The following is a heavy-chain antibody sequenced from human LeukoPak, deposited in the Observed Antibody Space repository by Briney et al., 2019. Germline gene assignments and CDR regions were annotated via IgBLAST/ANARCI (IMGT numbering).Heavy chain of an antibody. Sequence: SQTLSLTGTVSGGSISSGDYYWSWIRQPPGRGLEWVGYNYYSGSTYYNPSLKSRVTISVDTSKNQFSLKLSSVAAADTAVYYCARDRADDRDDAFDIWGQGTMVTVSS. CDR3: ARDRADDRDDAFDI. CDR1: GGSISSGDYY. CDR2: NYYSGST. J-gene: IGHJ3*02. V-gene: IGHV4-30-4*08. D-gene: IGHD3-9*01.